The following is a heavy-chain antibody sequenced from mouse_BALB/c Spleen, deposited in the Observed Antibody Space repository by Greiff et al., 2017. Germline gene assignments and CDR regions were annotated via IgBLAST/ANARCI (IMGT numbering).Heavy chain of an antibody. CDR1: GFNIKDYY. Sequence: EVQGVESGAELVRPGALVKLSCKASGFNIKDYYMHWVKQRPEQGLEWIGWIDPENGNTIYDPKFQGKASITADTSSNTAYLQLSSLTSEDTAVYYCARCHCNFYFDYWGQGTTLTVSS. CDR3: ARCHCNFYFDY. V-gene: IGHV14-1*02. CDR2: IDPENGNT. J-gene: IGHJ2*01. D-gene: IGHD2-1*01.